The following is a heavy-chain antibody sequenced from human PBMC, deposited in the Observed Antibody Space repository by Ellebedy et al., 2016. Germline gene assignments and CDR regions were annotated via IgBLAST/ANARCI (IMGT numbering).Heavy chain of an antibody. D-gene: IGHD4-23*01. CDR2: ISYDGSNK. CDR1: GFTFSSYG. CDR3: AKDRYGGIVLDY. Sequence: GGSLRLSXAASGFTFSSYGMHWVRQAPGKGLEWVAVISYDGSNKYYADSVKGRFTISRDNSKNTLYLQMNSLRAEDTAVYYCAKDRYGGIVLDYWGQGTLVTVSS. V-gene: IGHV3-30*18. J-gene: IGHJ4*02.